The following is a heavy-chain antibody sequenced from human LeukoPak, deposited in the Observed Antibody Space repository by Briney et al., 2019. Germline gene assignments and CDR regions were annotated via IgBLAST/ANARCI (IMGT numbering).Heavy chain of an antibody. CDR3: ARHDRSEMATIGYFDY. J-gene: IGHJ4*02. V-gene: IGHV4-4*02. CDR1: GGSISSSNW. D-gene: IGHD5-24*01. CDR2: IYYSGST. Sequence: SETLSLTCAVSGGSISSSNWWSWDRQPPGKGLEWIGYIYYSGSTNYNPSLKSRVTISVDTSKNQFSLKLSSVTAADTAVYYCARHDRSEMATIGYFDYWGQGTLVTVSS.